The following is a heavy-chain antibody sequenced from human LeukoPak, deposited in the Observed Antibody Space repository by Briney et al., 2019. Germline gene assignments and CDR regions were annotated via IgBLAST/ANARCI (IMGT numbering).Heavy chain of an antibody. J-gene: IGHJ4*02. V-gene: IGHV4-59*01. CDR2: FSYSGST. D-gene: IGHD2/OR15-2a*01. CDR3: ARGSRVNLVY. Sequence: NPSETLSLTCAVSGASISTDYCTWIRQPPGKGLEWIGYFSYSGSTSYNPSLEGRVTISVDKSKNQFPLKLNSVTAADTAVYYCARGSRVNLVYWGQGALVTVSS. CDR1: GASISTDY.